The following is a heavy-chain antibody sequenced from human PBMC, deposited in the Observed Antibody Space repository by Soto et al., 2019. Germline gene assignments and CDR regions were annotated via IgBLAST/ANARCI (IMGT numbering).Heavy chain of an antibody. J-gene: IGHJ6*02. CDR2: ISSSSSTI. CDR3: ARDHSSSAQIYGMDV. D-gene: IGHD6-6*01. CDR1: GFTFSSYS. Sequence: TGGSLRLSCAASGFTFSSYSMSWVRQAPGKGLEWVSYISSSSSTIYYADSVKGRFTISRDNAENSLYLQMNSLRDEDTAVYYCARDHSSSAQIYGMDVWGQGTTVTVSS. V-gene: IGHV3-48*02.